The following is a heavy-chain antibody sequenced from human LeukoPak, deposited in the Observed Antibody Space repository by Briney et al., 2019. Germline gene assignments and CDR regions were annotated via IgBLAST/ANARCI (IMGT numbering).Heavy chain of an antibody. Sequence: PGGSLRLSCAASGFTLSSYGMHWVRQAPGKGLEWVAVISYDGSNKYYADSVKGRFTISRDNSKNTLYLQMNSLRAEDTAVYYCAKEVIAAAAPGYWGQGTLVTVSS. CDR1: GFTLSSYG. J-gene: IGHJ4*02. V-gene: IGHV3-30*18. CDR3: AKEVIAAAAPGY. D-gene: IGHD6-13*01. CDR2: ISYDGSNK.